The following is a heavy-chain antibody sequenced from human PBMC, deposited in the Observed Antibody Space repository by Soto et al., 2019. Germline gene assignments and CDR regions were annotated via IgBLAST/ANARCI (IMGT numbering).Heavy chain of an antibody. CDR1: GYTFTSYY. V-gene: IGHV1-46*01. J-gene: IGHJ5*02. Sequence: GASVKVSCKASGYTFTSYYMHWVRQAPGQGFEWMGIINPSGGSTSYAQKFQGRVTMTRDTSTSTVYMELSSLRSEDTAVYYCARGINYYDSSGDSWFDPWGQGTLVTVSS. D-gene: IGHD3-22*01. CDR2: INPSGGST. CDR3: ARGINYYDSSGDSWFDP.